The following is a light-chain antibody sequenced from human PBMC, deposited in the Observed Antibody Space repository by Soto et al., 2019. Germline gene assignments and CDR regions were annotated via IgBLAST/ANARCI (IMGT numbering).Light chain of an antibody. CDR3: QQSYSTPPGT. J-gene: IGKJ5*01. V-gene: IGKV1-39*01. CDR2: AAS. Sequence: DIQMTQSPSSLSASVGDRVTITCXASQSISSYLNWYQQKPGKAPKLLIYAASSLQSGVPSRFSGSGSGTDFTLTISSLQPEDFATYYCQQSYSTPPGTFGQGTRLEIK. CDR1: QSISSY.